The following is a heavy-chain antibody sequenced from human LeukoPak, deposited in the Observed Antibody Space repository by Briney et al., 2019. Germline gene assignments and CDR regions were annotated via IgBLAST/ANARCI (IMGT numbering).Heavy chain of an antibody. Sequence: SETLSLTCTVSGGSISSGDYYWSWIRQPPGKGLEWIGYIYYSGSTYYNPSLRSRVTVSVDTSKNQFSLRLNSVTAADTAVYYCARTTDSSGFSSFQHWGQGTLVTVSS. D-gene: IGHD3-22*01. V-gene: IGHV4-30-4*01. CDR1: GGSISSGDYY. CDR3: ARTTDSSGFSSFQH. CDR2: IYYSGST. J-gene: IGHJ1*01.